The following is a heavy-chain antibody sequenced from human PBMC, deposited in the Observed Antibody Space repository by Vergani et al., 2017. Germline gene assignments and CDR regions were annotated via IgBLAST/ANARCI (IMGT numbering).Heavy chain of an antibody. CDR3: VKDFTEVVGSGYCSGGSCYSL. CDR2: ISSNGGST. D-gene: IGHD2-15*01. J-gene: IGHJ4*02. V-gene: IGHV3-64D*06. CDR1: GFTFSSYA. Sequence: EVQLVESGGGLVQPGGSLRLSCSASGFTFSSYAMHWVRQAPGKGLEYVSAISSNGGSTYYADSVKGRFTISRDNSKNTLYLQMSSLRAEDTAVYYCVKDFTEVVGSGYCSGGSCYSLWGQGTLVTVSS.